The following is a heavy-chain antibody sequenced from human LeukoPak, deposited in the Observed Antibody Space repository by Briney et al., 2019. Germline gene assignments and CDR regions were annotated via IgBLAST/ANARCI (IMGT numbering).Heavy chain of an antibody. Sequence: ASVKLSFKASGCTFCIYTICWERHGPGQPLGWMGGIIPIFGTANYAQKFQGRVTITADESTSTAYMELSSLRSEDTAVYYCARVDCSGGSRYPDYWGQGTLVTVSS. D-gene: IGHD2-15*01. J-gene: IGHJ4*02. CDR3: ARVDCSGGSRYPDY. CDR2: IIPIFGTA. V-gene: IGHV1-69*01. CDR1: GCTFCIYT.